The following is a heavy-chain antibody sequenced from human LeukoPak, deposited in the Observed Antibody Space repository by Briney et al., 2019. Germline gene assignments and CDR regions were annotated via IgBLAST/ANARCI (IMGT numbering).Heavy chain of an antibody. D-gene: IGHD5-24*01. CDR1: GYTFTGYY. Sequence: ASVKVSCKASGYTFTGYYMHWARQAPGQGLEWMGWINPNSGGTNYAQKFQGRVTMTRDTSISTAYMELSRLRSDDTAVYYCARDRDDYNFGNWFDPWGQGTLVSVSS. V-gene: IGHV1-2*02. CDR3: ARDRDDYNFGNWFDP. CDR2: INPNSGGT. J-gene: IGHJ5*02.